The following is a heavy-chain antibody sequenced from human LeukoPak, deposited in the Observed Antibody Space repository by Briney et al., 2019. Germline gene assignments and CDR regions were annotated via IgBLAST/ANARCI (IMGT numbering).Heavy chain of an antibody. CDR2: IWYDGSNK. CDR1: GFTFSSYG. J-gene: IGHJ6*03. CDR3: ARERGGYSGYDYRIGDYYYYYYMDV. V-gene: IGHV3-33*01. D-gene: IGHD5-12*01. Sequence: PGGSLRLSCAASGFTFSSYGMHWVRQAPGKGLEWVAVIWYDGSNKYYADSVKGRFTISRDNSKNTLYLQMYSLRAEDTAVYYCARERGGYSGYDYRIGDYYYYYYMDVWGKGTTVTVSS.